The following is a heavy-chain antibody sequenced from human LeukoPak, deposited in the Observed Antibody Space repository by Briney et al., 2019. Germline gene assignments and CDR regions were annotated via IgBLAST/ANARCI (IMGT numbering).Heavy chain of an antibody. J-gene: IGHJ6*02. D-gene: IGHD6-13*01. V-gene: IGHV1-18*01. CDR2: ISACNGNT. CDR3: ARDRALSSSWYVWVDYYGMDV. CDR1: GYTFASYG. Sequence: ASVKVSCKASGYTFASYGISGVRQAPGQGLEGMGWISACNGNTNYAQKLQGRVTMTTDTSTSTAYMELRSLRSDATAVYYCARDRALSSSWYVWVDYYGMDVWGQGTTVTVSS.